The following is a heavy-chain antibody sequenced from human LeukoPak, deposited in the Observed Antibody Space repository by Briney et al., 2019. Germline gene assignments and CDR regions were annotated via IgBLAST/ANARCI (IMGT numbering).Heavy chain of an antibody. CDR1: GFTFSSYS. Sequence: GGSLRLSCAASGFTFSSYSMNWVRQAPGKGLEWVSSISSSSSYIYYADSVKGRFTISRDNAKNSLYLQMNSLRAEDTAVYYCATQGRSWYSAKLDYWGQGTLVTVSS. D-gene: IGHD6-13*01. CDR3: ATQGRSWYSAKLDY. CDR2: ISSSSSYI. J-gene: IGHJ4*02. V-gene: IGHV3-21*01.